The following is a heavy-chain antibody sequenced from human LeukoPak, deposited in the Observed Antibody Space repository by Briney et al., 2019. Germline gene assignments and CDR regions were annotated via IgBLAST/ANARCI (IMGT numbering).Heavy chain of an antibody. D-gene: IGHD2-21*02. J-gene: IGHJ3*01. CDR3: ARSRTPVRAYCGGDCYADAFDF. CDR2: INPSGGST. Sequence: ASVKVSCKASGYTFTSYYMHWVRQAPGQGLEWMGIINPSGGSTSYAQKFQGRVTMTRDTSTSTVYMELSSLRSEDTAVYYCARSRTPVRAYCGGDCYADAFDFWGQGTMVTVSS. CDR1: GYTFTSYY. V-gene: IGHV1-46*01.